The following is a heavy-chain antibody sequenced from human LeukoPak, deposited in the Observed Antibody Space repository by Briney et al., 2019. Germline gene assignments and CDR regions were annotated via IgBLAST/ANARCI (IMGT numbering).Heavy chain of an antibody. V-gene: IGHV3-48*01. Sequence: PGGSLRLSCAASGFTFSSYGMHWVRQAPGKGLEWVSYISSSSSTIYYADSVKGRFTISRDNAKNSLSLQMNSLRAEDTAVYYCARGRLTGTDLSWGQGTMVTVSS. CDR1: GFTFSSYG. CDR3: ARGRLTGTDLS. CDR2: ISSSSSTI. J-gene: IGHJ3*01. D-gene: IGHD1-20*01.